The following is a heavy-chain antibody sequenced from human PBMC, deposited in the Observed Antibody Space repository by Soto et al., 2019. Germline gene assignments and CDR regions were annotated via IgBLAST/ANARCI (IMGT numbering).Heavy chain of an antibody. CDR3: AKRTVAARLFDY. Sequence: EVQLLESGGGLVQPGGSLRLSCAASGFTFSSYAMSWVRQAPGKGLEWVSAISGSGGSTYYADSVKGRFTISRDNSKNTLYLQMHSLRAEDTAVYYCAKRTVAARLFDYWGQGTLVTVSS. CDR1: GFTFSSYA. D-gene: IGHD6-6*01. V-gene: IGHV3-23*01. CDR2: ISGSGGST. J-gene: IGHJ4*02.